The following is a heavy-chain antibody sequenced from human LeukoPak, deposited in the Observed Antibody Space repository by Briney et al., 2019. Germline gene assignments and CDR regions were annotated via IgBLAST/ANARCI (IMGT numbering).Heavy chain of an antibody. V-gene: IGHV1-8*03. CDR3: ARGITIFGVVSAFFDY. CDR1: GYTFTSYV. D-gene: IGHD3-3*01. J-gene: IGHJ4*02. CDR2: MNPNSGNT. Sequence: GASVKVSCKASGYTFTSYVINWVRQATGQGLEWMGWMNPNSGNTGYAQKFQGRVTITRNTSISTAYMELSSLRSEDTAVYYCARGITIFGVVSAFFDYWGQGTLVTVSS.